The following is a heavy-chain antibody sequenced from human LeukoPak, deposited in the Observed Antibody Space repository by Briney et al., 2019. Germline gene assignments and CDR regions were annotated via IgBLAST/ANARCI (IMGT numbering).Heavy chain of an antibody. CDR3: AKDRSRSWYPSFDY. CDR1: GFTFSSYG. Sequence: GGSLRLSCAASGFTFSSYGMHWVRQAPGKGLEWVAVISYDGSNKYYADSVKGRFTISRDNSKNTLYLQMNSLRAEDTAVYYCAKDRSRSWYPSFDYWGQGTLVIVSS. CDR2: ISYDGSNK. V-gene: IGHV3-30*18. J-gene: IGHJ4*02. D-gene: IGHD6-13*01.